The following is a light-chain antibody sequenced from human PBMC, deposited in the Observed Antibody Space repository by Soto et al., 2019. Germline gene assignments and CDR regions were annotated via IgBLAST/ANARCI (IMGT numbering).Light chain of an antibody. V-gene: IGKV1-39*01. CDR1: QSISNY. CDR2: AAS. CDR3: QQSYSAPRT. Sequence: DIQMTQSPSSLSASVGDRVTITCRASQSISNYLNWYQQKPGKAPNLLIYAASSLQSEVPSRFIGSGSGTYFTLTISSLQPEDFATDYWQQSYSAPRTFGQGTKLEIK. J-gene: IGKJ2*01.